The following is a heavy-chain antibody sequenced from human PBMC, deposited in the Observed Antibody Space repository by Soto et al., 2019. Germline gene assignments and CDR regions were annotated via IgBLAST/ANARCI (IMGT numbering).Heavy chain of an antibody. CDR2: IIPIFGTV. Sequence: QVQLVQSGAEMKKPGSSVKVSCKASGGTFSNYPISWVRQAPGQGLEWMGGIIPIFGTVNYAQKCQGRVTITADESTSTAYMELSSLRSEDTAVYYCARGNHRWLQLWYFDLWGRGTLVTVSS. V-gene: IGHV1-69*12. J-gene: IGHJ2*01. CDR3: ARGNHRWLQLWYFDL. CDR1: GGTFSNYP. D-gene: IGHD5-12*01.